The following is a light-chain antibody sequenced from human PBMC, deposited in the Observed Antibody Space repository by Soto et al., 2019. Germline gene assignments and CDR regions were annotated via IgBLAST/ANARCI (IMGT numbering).Light chain of an antibody. J-gene: IGKJ1*01. CDR1: QSISSW. Sequence: DFQMTQSPSTLSVSVGDRVTITCRASQSISSWLAWYQQKPGKAPKLLIYKASSLESGVPSRFSGSGSGTEFTLTISSLQPDDFATYYCQQYNSYSTFGQGTKVDIK. CDR3: QQYNSYST. CDR2: KAS. V-gene: IGKV1-5*03.